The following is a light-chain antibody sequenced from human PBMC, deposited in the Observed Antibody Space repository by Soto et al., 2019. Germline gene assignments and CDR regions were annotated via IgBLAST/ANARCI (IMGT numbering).Light chain of an antibody. Sequence: QAVVTQPPSVSGPPGQRVTISCTGSSSNIGAGYDVHWYQQIPGRASKLLIYGNTNRPSGVPDRFSGSKSGTSASLAITGLQAEDEADYYCLSFDSSLSVVFGGGTKVTVL. CDR3: LSFDSSLSVV. J-gene: IGLJ2*01. CDR2: GNT. CDR1: SSNIGAGYD. V-gene: IGLV1-40*01.